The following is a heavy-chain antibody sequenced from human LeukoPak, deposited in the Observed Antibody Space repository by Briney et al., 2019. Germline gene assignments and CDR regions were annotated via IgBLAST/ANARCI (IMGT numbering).Heavy chain of an antibody. D-gene: IGHD3-22*01. CDR3: ARDETRITMIVVVNRGAFDI. V-gene: IGHV4-59*12. CDR2: IYYSGNT. Sequence: SETLSLTCSVSSDSISGYYWSWLRQPPGKGLEWIGYIYYSGNTYYNPSLKSRVTISVDTSKNQFSLKLSSVTAADTAVYYCARDETRITMIVVVNRGAFDIWGQGTMVTVSS. CDR1: SDSISGYY. J-gene: IGHJ3*02.